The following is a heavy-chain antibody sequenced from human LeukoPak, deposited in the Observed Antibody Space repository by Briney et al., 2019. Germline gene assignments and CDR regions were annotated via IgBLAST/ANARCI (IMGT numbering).Heavy chain of an antibody. J-gene: IGHJ4*02. CDR1: GGSISSSSYY. CDR2: IYYSGST. V-gene: IGHV4-39*02. D-gene: IGHD1-26*01. CDR3: ARDRRRVGATYFDY. Sequence: SETLSLTCTVSGGSISSSSYYWGWIRQPPGKGLEWIGSIYYSGSTYYNPSLKSRVTISVDTSKNQFSLKLSSVTAADTAVYYCARDRRRVGATYFDYWGQGTLVTVSS.